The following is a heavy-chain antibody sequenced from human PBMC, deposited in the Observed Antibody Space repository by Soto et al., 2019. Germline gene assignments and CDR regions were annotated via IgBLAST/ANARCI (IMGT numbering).Heavy chain of an antibody. CDR1: GGSISSSSYY. D-gene: IGHD6-13*01. CDR3: ARHAESSSWFGGWFDP. J-gene: IGHJ5*02. CDR2: IYYSGST. Sequence: SETLSLTCTVSGGSISSSSYYWGWIRQPPGKGLEWIGSIYYSGSTYYNPSLKSRVTISVDTSKNQFSLKLSSVTAADTAVYYCARHAESSSWFGGWFDPWGQGTLVTVSS. V-gene: IGHV4-39*01.